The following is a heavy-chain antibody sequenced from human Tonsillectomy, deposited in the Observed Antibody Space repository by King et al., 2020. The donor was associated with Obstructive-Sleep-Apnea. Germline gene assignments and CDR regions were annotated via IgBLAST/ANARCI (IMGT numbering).Heavy chain of an antibody. Sequence: VQLVESGGDLVKPGGSLRLSCAASGFTFSSYSMNWVRQAPGKGLEWVSSLSSSSSYIYYADSVKGRFTISRDNAKNSLYLQMHSLGAEDTAVYYCAREYYDFWSASVTYYYYGMDVWGQGTTVTVSS. J-gene: IGHJ6*02. V-gene: IGHV3-21*01. CDR1: GFTFSSYS. CDR2: LSSSSSYI. CDR3: AREYYDFWSASVTYYYYGMDV. D-gene: IGHD3-3*01.